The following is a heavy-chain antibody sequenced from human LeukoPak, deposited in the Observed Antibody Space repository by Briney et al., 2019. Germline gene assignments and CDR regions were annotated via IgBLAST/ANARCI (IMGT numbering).Heavy chain of an antibody. CDR3: ARALSA. D-gene: IGHD3-3*01. CDR1: GFTFSNYW. CDR2: IKQDGSEI. Sequence: QPGGSLRLSCAASGFTFSNYWMHWVRQAPGKGLEWVANIKQDGSEIYYVGSVKGRFTISRDNAKNSVYLQMNSLRAEDTAVYYCARALSAWGQGTLVTVSS. J-gene: IGHJ4*02. V-gene: IGHV3-7*03.